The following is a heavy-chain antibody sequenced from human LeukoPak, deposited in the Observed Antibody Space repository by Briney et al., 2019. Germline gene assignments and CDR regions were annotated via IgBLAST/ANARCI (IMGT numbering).Heavy chain of an antibody. CDR2: INPNTGGT. J-gene: IGHJ5*02. CDR3: AKVPPSITAAGNWLGP. D-gene: IGHD6-13*01. V-gene: IGHV1-2*06. CDR1: GYTFTGYY. Sequence: ASVKVSCKASGYTFTGYYIHWVRQAPGQGLEWMGRINPNTGGTDYAQKFQGRVTMTRDTSITTAYMGLSRLTSDDTAIYYCAKVPPSITAAGNWLGPWGQGALVTVSS.